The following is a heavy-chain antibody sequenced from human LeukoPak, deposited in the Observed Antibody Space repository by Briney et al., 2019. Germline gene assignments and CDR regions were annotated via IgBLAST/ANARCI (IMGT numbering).Heavy chain of an antibody. J-gene: IGHJ5*02. V-gene: IGHV3-48*04. CDR1: GFTFSSYG. Sequence: GGSLRLSCAASGFTFSSYGMHWVRQAPGKGLEWVSYISSSSSTIYYADSVKGRFTISRDNAKNSLYLQMNSLRAEDTAVYYCARDFDIVVVPADLPFDPWGQGTLVTVSS. D-gene: IGHD2-2*01. CDR3: ARDFDIVVVPADLPFDP. CDR2: ISSSSSTI.